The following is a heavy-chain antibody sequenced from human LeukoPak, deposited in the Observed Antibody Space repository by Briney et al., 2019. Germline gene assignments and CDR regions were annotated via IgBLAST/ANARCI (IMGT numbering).Heavy chain of an antibody. Sequence: GGSLRLSCAASGFTFGDYYMSWIRQAPGKGLEWVSYISSSGSTIYYADSVKGRFTISRDNAKNSLYLQMNSLRAEDTAVYYCARDEGSGTQDAFDIWGQGTMVTVSS. D-gene: IGHD3-10*01. CDR1: GFTFGDYY. CDR3: ARDEGSGTQDAFDI. J-gene: IGHJ3*02. V-gene: IGHV3-11*01. CDR2: ISSSGSTI.